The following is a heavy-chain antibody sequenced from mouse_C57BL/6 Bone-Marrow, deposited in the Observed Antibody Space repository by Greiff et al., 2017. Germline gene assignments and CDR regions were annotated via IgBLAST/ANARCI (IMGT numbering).Heavy chain of an antibody. CDR2: IYPGNSDT. Sequence: EVQLQQSGTVLARPGASVKMSCKTSGYTFTGYWMHWVKQRPGQGLEWIGAIYPGNSDTSYNQKFKGKAKLTAVTSASTAYMELSSLTNEDSAVYYCTRSDGYYGVYAMDYWGQGTSVTVSS. D-gene: IGHD2-3*01. CDR1: GYTFTGYW. CDR3: TRSDGYYGVYAMDY. J-gene: IGHJ4*01. V-gene: IGHV1-5*01.